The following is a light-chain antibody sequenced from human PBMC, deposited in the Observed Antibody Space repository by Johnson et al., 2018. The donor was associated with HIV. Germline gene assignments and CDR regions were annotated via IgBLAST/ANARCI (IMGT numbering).Light chain of an antibody. Sequence: QSVLTQPPSVSAAPGQKVTISCSGSSSNIGNNYVSWYQQLPGTAPKLLIYDNNKRPSGIPDRFSGSKSRTSATLAITGLQTGDEADYYCGTWDSSLSSYVFGTGTKVTVL. V-gene: IGLV1-51*01. CDR1: SSNIGNNY. J-gene: IGLJ1*01. CDR3: GTWDSSLSSYV. CDR2: DNN.